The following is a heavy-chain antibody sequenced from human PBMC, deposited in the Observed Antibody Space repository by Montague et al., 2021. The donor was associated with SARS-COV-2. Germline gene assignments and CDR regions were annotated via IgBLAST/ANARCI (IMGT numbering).Heavy chain of an antibody. V-gene: IGHV4-59*01. CDR2: VHNSGNT. CDR3: AYTASRDGYNWPLALDY. D-gene: IGHD5-24*01. CDR1: GGSISRYF. J-gene: IGHJ4*02. Sequence: SETLSLTCTVSGGSISRYFLNWIRQPPGKRPEWIGYVHNSGNTNYKHSFKSRVTISVDTSKNQFSLRLNSVTAADTAIYYCAYTASRDGYNWPLALDYRGQGTLVTVSS.